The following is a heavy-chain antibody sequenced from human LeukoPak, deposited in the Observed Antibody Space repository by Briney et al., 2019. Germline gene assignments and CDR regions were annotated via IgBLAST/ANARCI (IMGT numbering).Heavy chain of an antibody. Sequence: GGSLRLSCVVSGFTFSSYAMSWVRQAPGKGLEWVSGISGSGGSTYYADSVKGRFTISRDNTKNTLYLQMNSLRAEDTAVYYCAKDYAVGSIDYWGQGTLVTVSS. V-gene: IGHV3-23*01. D-gene: IGHD3-16*01. CDR2: ISGSGGST. CDR3: AKDYAVGSIDY. CDR1: GFTFSSYA. J-gene: IGHJ4*02.